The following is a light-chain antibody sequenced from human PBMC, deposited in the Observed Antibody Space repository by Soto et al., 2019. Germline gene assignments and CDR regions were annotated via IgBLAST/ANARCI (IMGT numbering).Light chain of an antibody. Sequence: DIQMTQSPSSLSASIGDRITITCRASQSISTYLNWYQQKPGKAPSLLIYGASTLQSGVPSRFSGSGSATDFTLTISSLQPEDFATYYCQQTLITPPLTFGGGTQVEIK. CDR1: QSISTY. CDR2: GAS. J-gene: IGKJ4*01. CDR3: QQTLITPPLT. V-gene: IGKV1-39*01.